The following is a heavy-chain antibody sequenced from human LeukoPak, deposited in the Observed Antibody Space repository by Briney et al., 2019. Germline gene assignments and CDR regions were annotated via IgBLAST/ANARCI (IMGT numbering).Heavy chain of an antibody. CDR1: GGSISSSSYY. Sequence: PSETLSLTCTVAGGSISSSSYYWGWIRQPPGKGREWIGRIDDSGSTYYNPCLKSRDTISVDTSKHKYSLKLSSVTAADTAVYYCARLTWGHSIAVAGNSIGYWGQGTLVTVSS. D-gene: IGHD6-19*01. CDR3: ARLTWGHSIAVAGNSIGY. CDR2: IDDSGST. J-gene: IGHJ4*02. V-gene: IGHV4-39*01.